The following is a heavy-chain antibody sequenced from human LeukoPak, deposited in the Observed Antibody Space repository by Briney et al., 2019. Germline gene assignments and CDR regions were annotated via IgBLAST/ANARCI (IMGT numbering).Heavy chain of an antibody. CDR1: GYTFTDYY. CDR2: INPNNGGT. D-gene: IGHD3-22*01. V-gene: IGHV1-2*02. Sequence: ASVKVSCKASGYTFTDYYIQWVRQAPGQGLEWMGWINPNNGGTKNAQNFQGRVTMTRDTSITTAYLELSRLRSDDTAVYYCARGALGYYDYSDYSRTFDYWGQGTLVTVSS. J-gene: IGHJ4*02. CDR3: ARGALGYYDYSDYSRTFDY.